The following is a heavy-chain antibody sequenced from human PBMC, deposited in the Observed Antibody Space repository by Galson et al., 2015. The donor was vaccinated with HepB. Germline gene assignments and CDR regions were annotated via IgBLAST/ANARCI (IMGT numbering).Heavy chain of an antibody. Sequence: SLRLSCAASGFTFSSYWMSWVRQAPGKGPEWVANIKQDGSEKYYVDSVKGRFTISRDNAKNSLYLQLNSLRAEDTAVYYCARDNNYGDFYEFDYWGQGTLVTVSS. D-gene: IGHD4-17*01. J-gene: IGHJ4*02. CDR3: ARDNNYGDFYEFDY. CDR2: IKQDGSEK. CDR1: GFTFSSYW. V-gene: IGHV3-7*01.